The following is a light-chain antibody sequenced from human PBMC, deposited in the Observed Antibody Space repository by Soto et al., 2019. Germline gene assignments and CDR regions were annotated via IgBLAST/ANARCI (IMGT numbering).Light chain of an antibody. J-gene: IGLJ3*02. CDR1: SSNIGAGYD. V-gene: IGLV1-40*01. CDR3: SSYTSSSRV. Sequence: QSVLTQPPSVSGAPGQRVTISCTGSSSNIGAGYDVHWYQQLPGTAHKLLIYGNSNRPSGVSNRFSGSKSGNTASLTISGLQAEDEADYYCSSYTSSSRVFGGGTKLTVL. CDR2: GNS.